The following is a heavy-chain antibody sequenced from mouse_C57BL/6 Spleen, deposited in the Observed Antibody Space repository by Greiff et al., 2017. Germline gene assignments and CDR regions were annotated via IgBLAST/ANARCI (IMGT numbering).Heavy chain of an antibody. CDR2: ILSGSGST. J-gene: IGHJ2*01. V-gene: IGHV1-9*01. D-gene: IGHD1-1*01. CDR1: GYTFSGYW. Sequence: VQLQQSGAELMKPGASVKLSCKATGYTFSGYWIEWVKQRPGHGLEWIGEILSGSGSTNYNEKFKGKATFTADTSSNTAYMQLNSLTTEDSAIYYCARYDYYCSSSYYFDYWGQGTTLTVSS. CDR3: ARYDYYCSSSYYFDY.